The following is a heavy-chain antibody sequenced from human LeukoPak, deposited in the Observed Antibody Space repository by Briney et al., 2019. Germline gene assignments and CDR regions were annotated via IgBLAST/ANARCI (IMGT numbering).Heavy chain of an antibody. J-gene: IGHJ4*02. D-gene: IGHD5-12*01. V-gene: IGHV3-74*01. CDR1: GFTFSSYW. CDR3: ARDKFRGSISGSNFDY. CDR2: INSDGSST. Sequence: GGSLRLSCAASGFTFSSYWMHWVRQAPGKGLVWVSRINSDGSSTNYADSVKGRFTISRDNAKNSLYLQMNSLRAEDTAVYYCARDKFRGSISGSNFDYWGQGALVTVSS.